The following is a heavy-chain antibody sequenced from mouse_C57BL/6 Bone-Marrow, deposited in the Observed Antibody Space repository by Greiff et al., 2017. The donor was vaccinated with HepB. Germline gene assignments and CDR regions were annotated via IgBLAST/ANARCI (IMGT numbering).Heavy chain of an antibody. J-gene: IGHJ2*01. Sequence: EVQWVESGEGLVKPGGSLKLSCAASGFTFSSYAMSWVRQTPEKRLEWVAYISSGGDYIYYADTVKGRFTISRDNARNTLYLQMSSLKSEDTAMYYCTRDKGDYPYFDYWGQGTTLTVSS. CDR1: GFTFSSYA. CDR3: TRDKGDYPYFDY. V-gene: IGHV5-9-1*02. D-gene: IGHD2-4*01. CDR2: ISSGGDYI.